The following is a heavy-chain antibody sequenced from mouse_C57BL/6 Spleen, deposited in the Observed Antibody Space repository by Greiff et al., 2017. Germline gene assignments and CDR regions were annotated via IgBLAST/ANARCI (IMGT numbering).Heavy chain of an antibody. V-gene: IGHV3-6*01. J-gene: IGHJ3*01. Sequence: EVKLVESGPGLVKPSQSLSLTCSVTGYSITSGYYWNWIRQFPGNKLEWMGYISYDGSNNYNPSLKNRISITRDTSKTQFFLKLNSVTTEDTATDYCAREGSIYYDYDGFAYWGQGTLVTVSA. D-gene: IGHD2-4*01. CDR2: ISYDGSN. CDR1: GYSITSGYY. CDR3: AREGSIYYDYDGFAY.